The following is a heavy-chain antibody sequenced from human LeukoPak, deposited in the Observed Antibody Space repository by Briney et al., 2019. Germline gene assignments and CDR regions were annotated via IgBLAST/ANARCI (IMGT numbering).Heavy chain of an antibody. CDR2: IYSSAST. J-gene: IGHJ4*02. CDR1: SGSISNYY. D-gene: IGHD2-2*01. Sequence: SETLSLTCTVSSGSISNYYWSWIRQPPGKGLEWIGYIYSSASTNYNPSLKSRVTISVDTSKNQFSLKLSSVTAADTAVYYCARAYCSSTSCYPHFDYWGQGTLVTVSS. V-gene: IGHV4-59*01. CDR3: ARAYCSSTSCYPHFDY.